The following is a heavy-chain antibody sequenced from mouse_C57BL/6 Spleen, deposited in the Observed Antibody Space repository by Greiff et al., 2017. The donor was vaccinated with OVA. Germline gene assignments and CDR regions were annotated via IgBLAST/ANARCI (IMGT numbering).Heavy chain of an antibody. CDR1: GYTFTDYE. V-gene: IGHV1-15*01. J-gene: IGHJ2*01. CDR3: ARGGVLYYGCYYFDY. CDR2: IDPETGGT. D-gene: IGHD1-2*01. Sequence: QVQLQQSGAELVRPGASVTLSCKASGYTFTDYEMHWVKQTPVHGLEWIGAIDPETGGTAYNQKFKGKAILTADKSSSTAYMELRSLTSEDSAVYYCARGGVLYYGCYYFDYWGQGTTLTVSA.